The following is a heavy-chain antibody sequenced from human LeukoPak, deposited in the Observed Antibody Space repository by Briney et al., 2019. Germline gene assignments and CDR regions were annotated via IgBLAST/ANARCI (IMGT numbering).Heavy chain of an antibody. CDR1: GGSISSYY. V-gene: IGHV4-59*01. CDR3: ARRYGSGSSGTFDY. J-gene: IGHJ4*02. D-gene: IGHD3-10*01. Sequence: SEALSLTCTVSGGSISSYYWSWIRQPPGKGLEWIAYIYYSGSTNYNPSLKSRVTISVDTSKNQFSLKLSSVTAADTAVYYCARRYGSGSSGTFDYWGQGTLVTVSS. CDR2: IYYSGST.